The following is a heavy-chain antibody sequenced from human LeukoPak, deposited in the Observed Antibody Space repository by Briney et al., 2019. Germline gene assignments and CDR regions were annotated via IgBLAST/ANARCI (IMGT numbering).Heavy chain of an antibody. CDR3: ARMAPEYWFDP. J-gene: IGHJ5*02. D-gene: IGHD1-14*01. Sequence: PSETLSLTCTVSGGSISSYYWSWIRQPPGKGLEWIGYIYYSGSTNYSPSLKSRVTISVDTSKNQFSLKLSSVTAADTAVYYCARMAPEYWFDPWGQGTLVTVSS. CDR2: IYYSGST. V-gene: IGHV4-59*01. CDR1: GGSISSYY.